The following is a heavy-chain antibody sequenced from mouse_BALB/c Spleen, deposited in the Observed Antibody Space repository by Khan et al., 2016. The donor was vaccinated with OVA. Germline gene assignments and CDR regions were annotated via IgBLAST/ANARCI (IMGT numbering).Heavy chain of an antibody. CDR1: GYTFTSYY. Sequence: QIQLVQSGAELVKPGASVKLSCKASGYTFTSYYMYWLKQRPGQGLEWIGEINPSNGGTNFNEKFKSKATLTVDKSSSSAYMQLSSLTSEDSAVYYCTRRRTGQATLCFAYWGHGTLVTVSA. CDR3: TRRRTGQATLCFAY. D-gene: IGHD3-2*02. J-gene: IGHJ3*01. CDR2: INPSNGGT. V-gene: IGHV1S81*02.